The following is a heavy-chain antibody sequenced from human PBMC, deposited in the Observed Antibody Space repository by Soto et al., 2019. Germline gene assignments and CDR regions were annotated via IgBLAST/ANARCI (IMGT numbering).Heavy chain of an antibody. CDR3: ARERVVVVVAATLYYGMDV. J-gene: IGHJ6*02. Sequence: SETLSLTCTVSGGSISSGGYYWSWIRQHPGKGLEWIGYIYYSGSTYYNPSLKSRVTISVDTSKNQFSLKLSSVTAADTAVYYCARERVVVVVAATLYYGMDVWGQGTTVTVSS. V-gene: IGHV4-31*03. CDR2: IYYSGST. CDR1: GGSISSGGYY. D-gene: IGHD2-15*01.